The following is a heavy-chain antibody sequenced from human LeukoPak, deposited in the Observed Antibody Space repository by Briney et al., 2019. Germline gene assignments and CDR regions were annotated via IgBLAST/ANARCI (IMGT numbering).Heavy chain of an antibody. CDR3: ARAPNNWNDEGPYYYYGMDV. D-gene: IGHD1-20*01. Sequence: ASVKVSCKASGYTFTSYGISWVRQAPGQGLEWMGWISAYNGNTNYAQKLQGRVTMTTDTSTSTAYMELRSLRSDDTAMYYCARAPNNWNDEGPYYYYGMDVWGQGTTVTVSS. J-gene: IGHJ6*02. CDR2: ISAYNGNT. CDR1: GYTFTSYG. V-gene: IGHV1-18*01.